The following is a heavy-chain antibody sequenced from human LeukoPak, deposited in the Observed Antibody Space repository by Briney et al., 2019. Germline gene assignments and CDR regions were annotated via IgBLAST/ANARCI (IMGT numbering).Heavy chain of an antibody. Sequence: PGGSLRLSCAASGFTFSSYSMNWVRQAPGKGLEWVSSISSSSSYIYYADSVKGRFTISRDNAKNSLYLQMNSLRAEDTAVYYCAREVIAAAGTGWFDPWGQGTLVTVSS. CDR1: GFTFSSYS. CDR3: AREVIAAAGTGWFDP. CDR2: ISSSSSYI. J-gene: IGHJ5*02. D-gene: IGHD6-13*01. V-gene: IGHV3-21*01.